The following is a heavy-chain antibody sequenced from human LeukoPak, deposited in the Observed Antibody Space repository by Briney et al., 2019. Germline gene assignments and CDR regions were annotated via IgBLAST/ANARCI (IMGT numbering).Heavy chain of an antibody. CDR2: ISSGGSTV. CDR1: GFTFSSYE. V-gene: IGHV3-48*03. D-gene: IGHD1-14*01. J-gene: IGHJ3*02. Sequence: GGSLRLSCAASGFTFSSYEMNWVRQAPGKGLEWVSYISSGGSTVYYADSVKGRFTISRDNAKNSLYLQMNSLRVEDTAVYYCATKPGYAFDIWGQGTMVTVSS. CDR3: ATKPGYAFDI.